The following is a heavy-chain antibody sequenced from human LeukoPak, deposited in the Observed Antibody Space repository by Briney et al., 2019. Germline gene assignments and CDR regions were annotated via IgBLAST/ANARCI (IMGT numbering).Heavy chain of an antibody. D-gene: IGHD7-27*01. Sequence: ASVKVSCKASGYTFTSYYMHWVRQAPGQGLEWMGIINPGGGSTSYAQKLQGRVTMTTDTSTSTAYMELRSLRSDDTAVYYCARRGTGDDYWGQGTLVTVSS. CDR2: INPGGGST. J-gene: IGHJ4*02. CDR1: GYTFTSYY. CDR3: ARRGTGDDY. V-gene: IGHV1-46*01.